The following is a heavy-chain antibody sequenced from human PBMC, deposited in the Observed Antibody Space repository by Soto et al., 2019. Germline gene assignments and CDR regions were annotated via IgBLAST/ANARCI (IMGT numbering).Heavy chain of an antibody. CDR3: ARDRYYGSGTYYSFYSGMDV. V-gene: IGHV4-30-4*01. CDR2: IFHGGST. J-gene: IGHJ6*02. D-gene: IGHD3-10*01. Sequence: SETLSLTCTVSGGSINSGDYYWTWVRPPPGKGLEWVGNIFHGGSTYYTPPLQSRVTNSLDTSKNHYSLKLSSVTPADTAVYYCARDRYYGSGTYYSFYSGMDVWGQGTTVTVSS. CDR1: GGSINSGDYY.